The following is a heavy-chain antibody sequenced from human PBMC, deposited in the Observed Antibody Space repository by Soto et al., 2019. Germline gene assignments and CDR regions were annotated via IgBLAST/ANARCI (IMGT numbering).Heavy chain of an antibody. Sequence: EVQLEESGGDLVQPGGSLRLSCAASGFTLSAYWMTWVRQAPGKGLEWVANINRDGSKKSYLDSVRGRFTISRDNVGNSLYLQMDSLRADDPALYYCARDVFPGSSRLYLDAFVIWCQGTMVTVSS. CDR3: ARDVFPGSSRLYLDAFVI. D-gene: IGHD6-13*01. J-gene: IGHJ3*02. CDR2: INRDGSKK. V-gene: IGHV3-7*05. CDR1: GFTLSAYW.